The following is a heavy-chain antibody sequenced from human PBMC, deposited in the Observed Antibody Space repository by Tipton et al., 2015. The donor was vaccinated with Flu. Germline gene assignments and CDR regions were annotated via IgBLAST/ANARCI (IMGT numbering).Heavy chain of an antibody. Sequence: GLVKPSQTLSLTCSVSGASVSNSRYYWSWIRQSAEKGLEWIGNICPGSPYYNPSLRSRVTMSVARSNDQFSLRLTSVTAADTAVYFCARRTFSNYVSEPKNWFDFWGQGTLVTVSS. D-gene: IGHD4-11*01. CDR1: GASVSNSRYY. CDR3: ARRTFSNYVSEPKNWFDF. V-gene: IGHV4-61*02. J-gene: IGHJ5*01. CDR2: ICPGSP.